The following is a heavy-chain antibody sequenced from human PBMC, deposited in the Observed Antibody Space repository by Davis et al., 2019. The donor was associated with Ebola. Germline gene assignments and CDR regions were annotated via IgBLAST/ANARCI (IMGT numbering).Heavy chain of an antibody. D-gene: IGHD4-17*01. CDR2: ISGSGGST. Sequence: PGGSLRLSCAASGFTFSSYGMHWVRQAPGKGLEWVSAISGSGGSTYYADSVKGRFTISRDNSKNTLYLQMNSLRAEDTAVYYCAKSVTVTTLGYFDYWGQGTLVTVSS. CDR3: AKSVTVTTLGYFDY. CDR1: GFTFSSYG. V-gene: IGHV3-23*01. J-gene: IGHJ4*02.